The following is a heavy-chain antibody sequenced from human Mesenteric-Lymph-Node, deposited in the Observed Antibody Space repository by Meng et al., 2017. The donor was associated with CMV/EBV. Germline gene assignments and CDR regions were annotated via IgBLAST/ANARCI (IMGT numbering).Heavy chain of an antibody. D-gene: IGHD2-2*02. CDR2: IDPNSGGT. J-gene: IGHJ6*02. CDR3: ARVGLVVVPAAIRGYYYYGMDV. V-gene: IGHV1-2*02. Sequence: ASVKVSCKASGYTFTGYYMHWVRQAPGQGLEWMGWIDPNSGGTNNAQKFQGRVTMTRDTSISTAYMELSRLRSDDTAVYYCARVGLVVVPAAIRGYYYYGMDVWGQGTTVTVSS. CDR1: GYTFTGYY.